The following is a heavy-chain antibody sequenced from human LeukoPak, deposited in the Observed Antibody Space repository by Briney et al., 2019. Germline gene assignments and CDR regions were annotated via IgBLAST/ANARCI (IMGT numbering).Heavy chain of an antibody. Sequence: GGSLRLSCAASGFTFSSYGMHWVRQAPGKGPEWVAVISYDGSNKYYADSVKGRFTISRDNSKNTLYLQMNSLRAEDTAVYYCAKEGPRWVAATHRYYGMDVWGQGTTVTVSS. V-gene: IGHV3-30*18. CDR3: AKEGPRWVAATHRYYGMDV. J-gene: IGHJ6*02. CDR2: ISYDGSNK. CDR1: GFTFSSYG. D-gene: IGHD2-15*01.